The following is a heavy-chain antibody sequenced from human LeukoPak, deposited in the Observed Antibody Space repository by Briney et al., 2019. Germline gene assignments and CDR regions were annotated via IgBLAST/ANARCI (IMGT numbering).Heavy chain of an antibody. V-gene: IGHV4-30-2*01. CDR1: GGSISSGGYS. J-gene: IGHJ4*02. D-gene: IGHD2-15*01. CDR3: VRGGSKAAATFDY. Sequence: PSETLSLTCAVSGGSISSGGYSWSWIRQPPGKGLEWIGYIYHSGSTYYNPSLKSRVTISVDRSKNQFSLRVSSVTAADTAIYYCVRGGSKAAATFDYWGQGTLVTVFS. CDR2: IYHSGST.